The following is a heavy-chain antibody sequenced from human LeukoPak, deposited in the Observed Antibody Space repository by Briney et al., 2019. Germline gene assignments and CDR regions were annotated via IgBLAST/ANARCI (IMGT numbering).Heavy chain of an antibody. V-gene: IGHV4-4*02. J-gene: IGHJ4*02. Sequence: SETLSLTCTVSGGSISSSNWWTWVRQSPGKGLEWIGEIYHSGSTNYNPSLKSRVTISVDKSKNQFSLKLRSVTAADTAVYYCASHLYDSSGYGYWGQGTLVTVSS. CDR1: GGSISSSNW. CDR3: ASHLYDSSGYGY. D-gene: IGHD3-22*01. CDR2: IYHSGST.